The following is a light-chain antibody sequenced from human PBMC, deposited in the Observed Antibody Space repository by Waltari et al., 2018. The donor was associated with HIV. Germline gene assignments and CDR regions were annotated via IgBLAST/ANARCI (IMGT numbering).Light chain of an antibody. CDR3: GTWDSSLSAVV. Sequence: QSVLTQPPSVSAAPGQKVTISCSGSSSNIGNNYVSWYQQLPGTAPKLLIYDKNKRPSGIPDRFACSKSGTSATLGITGLQTGDEADYYCGTWDSSLSAVVFGGGTKLTVL. J-gene: IGLJ2*01. CDR2: DKN. V-gene: IGLV1-51*01. CDR1: SSNIGNNY.